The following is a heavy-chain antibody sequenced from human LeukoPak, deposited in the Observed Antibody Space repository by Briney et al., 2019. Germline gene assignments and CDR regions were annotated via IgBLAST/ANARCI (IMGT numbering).Heavy chain of an antibody. D-gene: IGHD2-8*01. CDR2: ISYDGSNK. CDR1: GFTFSSYA. J-gene: IGHJ5*02. Sequence: GGSLRLSCAASGFTFSSYAMHWVRQAPGKGLEWVAVISYDGSNKYYADSVKGRFTISRDNSKNTLYLQMNSLRAEDTAVYYCARDVAGSPYCTNGVCYYNWFDPWGQGTLVTVSS. CDR3: ARDVAGSPYCTNGVCYYNWFDP. V-gene: IGHV3-30-3*01.